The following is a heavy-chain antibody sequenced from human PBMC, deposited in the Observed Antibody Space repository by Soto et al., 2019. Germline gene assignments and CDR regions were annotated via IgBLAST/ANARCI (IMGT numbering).Heavy chain of an antibody. V-gene: IGHV3-33*01. Sequence: GGSLRLSCAASGFTFSSYGMHWVLQAPGKGLEWVAVIWYDGSNKYYADSVKGRFTISRDNSKNTLYLQMNSLRAEDTAVYYCARESPLTGYDYIWGSYRPNYYYMDVWGKGTTVTVSS. CDR3: ARESPLTGYDYIWGSYRPNYYYMDV. CDR2: IWYDGSNK. J-gene: IGHJ6*03. D-gene: IGHD3-16*02. CDR1: GFTFSSYG.